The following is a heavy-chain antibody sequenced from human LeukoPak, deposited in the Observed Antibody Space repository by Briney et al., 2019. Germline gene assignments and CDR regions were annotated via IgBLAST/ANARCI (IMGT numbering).Heavy chain of an antibody. D-gene: IGHD3-10*01. CDR3: ARDYGSGSYGYYYYMDV. V-gene: IGHV1-8*03. Sequence: ASVKVSCKASGYTFTSYDINWVRQATGQGLEWMGWMNPNSGNTGYAQKFQGRVTITRNTSISTAYMELSSLRSDDTAVYYCARDYGSGSYGYYYYMDVWGKGTTVTVSS. J-gene: IGHJ6*03. CDR2: MNPNSGNT. CDR1: GYTFTSYD.